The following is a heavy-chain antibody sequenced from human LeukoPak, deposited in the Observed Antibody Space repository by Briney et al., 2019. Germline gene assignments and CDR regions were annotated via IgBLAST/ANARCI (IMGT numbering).Heavy chain of an antibody. J-gene: IGHJ4*02. CDR2: IYYSGST. CDR1: GGSISSSSYY. D-gene: IGHD2-21*02. CDR3: ARRAVSRGGGDHFDY. Sequence: PSETLSLTCTVSGGSISSSSYYWGWIRQPPGKGLEWIGSIYYSGSTYYNPSLKSRVTISVDTSKNQFSLKLSSVTAADTAVYYCARRAVSRGGGDHFDYWGQGTLVTVSS. V-gene: IGHV4-39*07.